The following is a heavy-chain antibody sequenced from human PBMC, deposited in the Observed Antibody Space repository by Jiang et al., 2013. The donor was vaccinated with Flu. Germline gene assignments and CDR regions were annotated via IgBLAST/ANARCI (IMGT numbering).Heavy chain of an antibody. CDR3: ARGFVRTVTDLTGWYFDL. D-gene: IGHD4-17*01. Sequence: EWMGWINTNTGNPTYAQGFTGRFVFSLDTSVSTAYLQISSLKAEDTAVYYCARGFVRTVTDLTGWYFDLWGRGTLVTVSS. J-gene: IGHJ2*01. CDR2: INTNTGNP. V-gene: IGHV7-4-1*02.